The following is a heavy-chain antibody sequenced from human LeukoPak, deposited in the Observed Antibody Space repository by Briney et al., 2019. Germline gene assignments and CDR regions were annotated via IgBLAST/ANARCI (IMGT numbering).Heavy chain of an antibody. V-gene: IGHV3-73*01. CDR3: ARLGFVQVSYLGMDV. J-gene: IGHJ6*02. CDR2: IRSKADGYAT. D-gene: IGHD2-2*01. CDR1: GFTFSGSV. Sequence: GGSLRLSCAASGFTFSGSVMHWVRQASGKGLEWVGHIRSKADGYATAYAASVKGRFTISRDDSKNTAYLQMNSLKAEDTAVYYCARLGFVQVSYLGMDVWGLGTTVTVSS.